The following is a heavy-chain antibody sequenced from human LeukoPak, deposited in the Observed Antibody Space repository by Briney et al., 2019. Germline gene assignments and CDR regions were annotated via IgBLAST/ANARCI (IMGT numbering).Heavy chain of an antibody. D-gene: IGHD6-6*01. CDR3: ARGFRRMYSSSSFWFDP. J-gene: IGHJ5*02. CDR2: IYQSGST. CDR1: GGSFRGYY. V-gene: IGHV4-34*01. Sequence: SETLSLTCSIYGGSFRGYYWSWIRQPPGKGLEWIGEIYQSGSTNYNPSLKRRLTISVDTSKNQFSLKLSSVTAADAAVYYCARGFRRMYSSSSFWFDPWGEGTLVSVSS.